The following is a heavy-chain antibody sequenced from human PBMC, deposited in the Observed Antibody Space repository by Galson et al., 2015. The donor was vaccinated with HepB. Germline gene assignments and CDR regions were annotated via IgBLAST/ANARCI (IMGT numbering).Heavy chain of an antibody. CDR3: AGAGYCRSTYCFFAY. V-gene: IGHV6-1*01. J-gene: IGHJ4*02. Sequence: CAISGDSVSGNIVSWNWIRQSPSRGLEWLGRTYFRSKWYYDYAVSVKSRITINPDTPENQFSLQLHSVTPEDTAVYYCAGAGYCRSTYCFFAYWGQGTLVTVSS. D-gene: IGHD2-2*01. CDR2: TYFRSKWYY. CDR1: GDSVSGNIVS.